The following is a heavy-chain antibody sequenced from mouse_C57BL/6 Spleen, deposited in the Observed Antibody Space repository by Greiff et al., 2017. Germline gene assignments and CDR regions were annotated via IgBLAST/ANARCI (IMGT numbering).Heavy chain of an antibody. CDR3: ARHEGIGFDY. CDR2: ISSGGSYT. CDR1: GFTFSSYG. J-gene: IGHJ2*01. Sequence: EVKLVESGGDLVKPGGSLKLSCAASGFTFSSYGMSWVRQTPDKRLEWVATISSGGSYTDYPDSVTGRCTISRDNAKNTLYLQMSSLKSEDTAMYYCARHEGIGFDYWGQGTTLTVSS. V-gene: IGHV5-6*02.